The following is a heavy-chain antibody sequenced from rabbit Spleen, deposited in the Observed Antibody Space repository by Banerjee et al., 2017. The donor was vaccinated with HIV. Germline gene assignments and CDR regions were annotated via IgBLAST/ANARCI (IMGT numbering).Heavy chain of an antibody. J-gene: IGHJ4*01. CDR2: IYTCNSKS. CDR1: GVSFSSGDD. D-gene: IGHD8-1*01. Sequence: QQLGETGGGLVKPGASLTLTCKASGVSFSSGDDLCWVRQAPGKGLEWIACIYTCNSKSYYARWAKGRFTISKTSSTTVTLQMTRLTVADTATYFCARVAGRGDYIDGVFNLWGPGTLVTVS. V-gene: IGHV1S40*01. CDR3: ARVAGRGDYIDGVFNL.